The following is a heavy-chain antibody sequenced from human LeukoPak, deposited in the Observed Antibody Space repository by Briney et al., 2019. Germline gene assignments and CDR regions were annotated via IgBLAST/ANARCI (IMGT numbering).Heavy chain of an antibody. J-gene: IGHJ3*02. CDR3: ARPDDYGGKRAAFDI. D-gene: IGHD4-23*01. CDR2: IYPGDSNT. V-gene: IGHV5-51*01. Sequence: GESLKISCKGSGYTFITYWIGWVRQMPGKGLEWMGIIYPGDSNTIYSPSFQGQVTISADKSISTAYLEWSSLKASDTAMYYCARPDDYGGKRAAFDIWGQGTMVTVSS. CDR1: GYTFITYW.